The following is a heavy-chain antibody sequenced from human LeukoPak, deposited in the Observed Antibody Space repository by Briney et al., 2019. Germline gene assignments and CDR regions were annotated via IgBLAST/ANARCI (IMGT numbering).Heavy chain of an antibody. D-gene: IGHD6-6*01. CDR2: ISGSGGST. CDR1: GFTFSSYA. J-gene: IGHJ6*02. V-gene: IGHV3-23*01. Sequence: GGSLRLSCAASGFTFSSYAMSWVRQAPGKGLEWVSAISGSGGSTYYADSVKGRFTISRDNSKNTLYLQMNSLRAEDTAVYYCAKDLYSSSWYYGMDVWGQGTTVTVSS. CDR3: AKDLYSSSWYYGMDV.